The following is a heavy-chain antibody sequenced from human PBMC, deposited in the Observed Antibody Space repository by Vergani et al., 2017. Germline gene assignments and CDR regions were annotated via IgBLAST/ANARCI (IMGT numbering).Heavy chain of an antibody. CDR1: GYSITSGYY. CDR2: IYHTGSA. J-gene: IGHJ2*01. CDR3: ARSQGDYWYFDL. V-gene: IGHV4-38-2*01. Sequence: QVQLLESGPGLLKPSETLSLTCSVSGYSITSGYYWGWIRQPPGRGLEWIGSIYHTGSAYYNPSLKSRVTVSVDTSMNQVSLNLRSVTTSDTAVYYCARSQGDYWYFDLWGPGSLVTVSS. D-gene: IGHD2-21*01.